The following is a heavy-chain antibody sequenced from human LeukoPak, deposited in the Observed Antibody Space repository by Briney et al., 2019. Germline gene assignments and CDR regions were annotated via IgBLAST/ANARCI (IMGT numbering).Heavy chain of an antibody. CDR1: GGTFSSYA. CDR3: ARGGSGSYYLRENWFDP. J-gene: IGHJ5*02. V-gene: IGHV1-8*02. Sequence: ASVKVSCKASGGTFSSYAINWVRQATGQGLEWMGWMNPNSGNTGYAQKFQGRVTMTRNTSISTAYMELSSLRSEDTAVYYCARGGSGSYYLRENWFDPWGQGTLVTVSS. CDR2: MNPNSGNT. D-gene: IGHD1-26*01.